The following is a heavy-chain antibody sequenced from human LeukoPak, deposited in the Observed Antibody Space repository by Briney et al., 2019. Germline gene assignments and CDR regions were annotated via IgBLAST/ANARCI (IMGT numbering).Heavy chain of an antibody. J-gene: IGHJ4*02. Sequence: PGGSLRLSCAASGFTFSDHYMDWVRQAPGKGLEGVGRTRNKGNSYTTQYAASVKGRFTISRDDSKNSLYLQMNSLKTEDTAVYYCVRGIPSGAIFDYWGQGTLVTVSS. D-gene: IGHD6-25*01. V-gene: IGHV3-72*01. CDR1: GFTFSDHY. CDR3: VRGIPSGAIFDY. CDR2: TRNKGNSYTT.